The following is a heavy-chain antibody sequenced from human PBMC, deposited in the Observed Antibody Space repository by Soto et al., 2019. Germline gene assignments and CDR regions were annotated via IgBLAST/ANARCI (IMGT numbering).Heavy chain of an antibody. CDR2: ISGSGSST. CDR3: AKAWGIDY. J-gene: IGHJ4*02. D-gene: IGHD7-27*01. V-gene: IGHV3-23*01. Sequence: PGGSLRLSCAASGFTFSSYTMSWVRQAPGKGLEWVSTISGSGSSTYSADSVKGRFTISRDNSKNTLYLQMNSLRVEDTAIYYRAKAWGIDYWGQGTLVTVSS. CDR1: GFTFSSYT.